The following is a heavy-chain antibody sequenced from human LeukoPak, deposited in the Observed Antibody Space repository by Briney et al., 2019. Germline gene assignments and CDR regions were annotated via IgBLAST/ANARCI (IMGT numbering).Heavy chain of an antibody. CDR3: AREDLEGWGSGFDY. J-gene: IGHJ4*02. CDR1: GYTFTSHY. CDR2: INPSGDSA. D-gene: IGHD3-10*01. V-gene: IGHV1-46*01. Sequence: ASVKVSCKASGYTFTSHYIHWVRQAPGQGLEWMGIINPSGDSASYVHNFQGRVTMTRDTSTSTLYMGLANLTSEDTAVYYCAREDLEGWGSGFDYWGQGTRVTVSS.